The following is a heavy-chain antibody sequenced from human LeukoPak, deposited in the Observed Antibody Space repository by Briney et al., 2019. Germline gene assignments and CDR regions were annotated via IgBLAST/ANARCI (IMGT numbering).Heavy chain of an antibody. CDR2: ISYDGSNK. V-gene: IGHV3-30*03. CDR1: GFTFSSYG. D-gene: IGHD3/OR15-3a*01. Sequence: PGGSLRLSCAASGFTFSSYGMHWVRQAPGKGLEWVAVISYDGSNKYYADSVKGRFTISRDNSKNTLYLQMNSLRAEDTVVYYCAMGTGLDAFDIWGQGTMVTVSS. J-gene: IGHJ3*02. CDR3: AMGTGLDAFDI.